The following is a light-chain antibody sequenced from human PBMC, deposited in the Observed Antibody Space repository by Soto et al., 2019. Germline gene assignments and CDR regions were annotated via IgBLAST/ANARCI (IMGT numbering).Light chain of an antibody. CDR2: GAS. Sequence: EIVMTQSPATLSLSPGERATLSCRASQTVASNIAWYQQKPGQAPRLLIHGASTRATGVSARFSGTGSGTEFTVTISSLQSEDFAVYYCQQYHNWPPQYTFGQGTRLQIK. V-gene: IGKV3-15*01. CDR3: QQYHNWPPQYT. CDR1: QTVASN. J-gene: IGKJ2*01.